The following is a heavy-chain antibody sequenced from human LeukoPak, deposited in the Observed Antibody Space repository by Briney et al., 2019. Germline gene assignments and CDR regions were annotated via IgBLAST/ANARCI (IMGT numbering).Heavy chain of an antibody. V-gene: IGHV3-66*01. CDR1: GSTFSSYA. CDR2: IYSGGST. CDR3: ASDY. Sequence: GGSLRLSCAASGSTFSSYAMSWVRQAPGKGLEWVSVIYSGGSTYYADSVKGRFTISRDNSKNTLYLQMNSLRAEDTAVYYCASDYWGQGTLVTVSS. J-gene: IGHJ4*02.